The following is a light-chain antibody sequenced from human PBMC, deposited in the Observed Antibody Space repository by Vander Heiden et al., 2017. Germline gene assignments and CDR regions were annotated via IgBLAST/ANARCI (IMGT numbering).Light chain of an antibody. V-gene: IGLV3-19*01. CDR3: NSRDSSGNHLVV. CDR2: GKN. Sequence: SSELTQDPAVSVALGQTVRITCQGDSLRSYYASWYQQKPGQAPVLVSYGKNNRPSGIPDRFSGSSSGNTASLTITGAQAEDEADYDCNSRDSSGNHLVVFGGGTKLTVL. CDR1: SLRSYY. J-gene: IGLJ2*01.